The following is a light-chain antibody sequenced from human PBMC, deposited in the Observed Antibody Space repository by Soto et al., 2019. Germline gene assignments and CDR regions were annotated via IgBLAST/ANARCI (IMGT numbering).Light chain of an antibody. V-gene: IGLV1-51*01. CDR1: GSNIGSNS. CDR2: DNN. CDR3: GTWESYLSVAV. Sequence: QSVLTQPPSVSAAPGQTVTISCSGSGSNIGSNSVSWYQHVPGTAPKVLLYDNNKRPSGIPDRFFGSKSGTSATLGITGLQTADEADYYCGTWESYLSVAVFGGGTKLTVL. J-gene: IGLJ2*01.